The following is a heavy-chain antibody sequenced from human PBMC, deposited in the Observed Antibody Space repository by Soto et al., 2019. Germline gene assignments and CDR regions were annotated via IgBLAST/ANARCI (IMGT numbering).Heavy chain of an antibody. D-gene: IGHD1-1*01. Sequence: QVQLVQSGAEVKKPGASVKVSCKAPRYIFTAYFMHWVRQAPGQGLEWMGWINPNNGATHYGLSFQGRITMTRDTSISTAYMELRSLRSDDTAVYYCASHDPGARFDPWGQGTLVIVSS. CDR3: ASHDPGARFDP. CDR2: INPNNGAT. CDR1: RYIFTAYF. J-gene: IGHJ5*02. V-gene: IGHV1-2*02.